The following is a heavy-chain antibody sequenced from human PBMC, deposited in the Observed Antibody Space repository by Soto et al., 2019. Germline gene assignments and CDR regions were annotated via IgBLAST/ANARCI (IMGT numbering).Heavy chain of an antibody. D-gene: IGHD3-22*01. CDR3: ARVTPPVYDSSGYYYND. J-gene: IGHJ4*02. V-gene: IGHV4-59*01. CDR1: GGSISSYY. CDR2: IYYSGST. Sequence: SETLSLTCTVSGGSISSYYWSWIRQPPGKGLEWIGYIYYSGSTNYNPSLKSRVTISVDTSKNQFSLKLSSVTAADTAVYYCARVTPPVYDSSGYYYNDWGQGTLVTVS.